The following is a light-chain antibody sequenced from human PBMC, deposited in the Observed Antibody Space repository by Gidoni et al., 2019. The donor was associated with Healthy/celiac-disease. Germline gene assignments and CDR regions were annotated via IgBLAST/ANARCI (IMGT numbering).Light chain of an antibody. CDR2: AAS. V-gene: IGKV1-39*01. CDR1: QSISSY. Sequence: IKMTQTQPSLSASVGDRVTITCRASQSISSYLNWYQQKPGKAPKLLIYAASSLQSGVPSRFSGSGSGTDFTLTISSLQPEDFATYYCQQSYSTPRYTFGQGTKLEIK. CDR3: QQSYSTPRYT. J-gene: IGKJ2*01.